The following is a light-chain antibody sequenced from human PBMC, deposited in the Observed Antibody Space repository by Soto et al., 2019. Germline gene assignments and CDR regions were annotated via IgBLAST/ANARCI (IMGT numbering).Light chain of an antibody. CDR3: QQYSSSPLT. J-gene: IGKJ4*01. V-gene: IGKV3-20*01. CDR2: GAS. CDR1: QSVSSD. Sequence: EIVLTQSAATLSLSPGEGANLXCRASQSVSSDLVWYQQKPGKAPRLLICGASSRAPGSPDRFSGSGSVTDFTRTISRREPDDFAVYHGQQYSSSPLTFGGGTKVDIK.